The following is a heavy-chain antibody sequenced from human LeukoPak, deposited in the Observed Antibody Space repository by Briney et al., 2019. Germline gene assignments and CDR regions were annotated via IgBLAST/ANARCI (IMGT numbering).Heavy chain of an antibody. Sequence: SETLSLTCTVSGGSISSGGYYWSWIRQPPGKGLEWIGYIYYSGSTNYNPSLKSRVTISVDTSKNQFSLKLSSVTAADTAVYYCARWVGATWLDPWGQGTLVTVSS. V-gene: IGHV4-61*08. CDR3: ARWVGATWLDP. J-gene: IGHJ5*02. CDR2: IYYSGST. CDR1: GGSISSGGYY. D-gene: IGHD1-26*01.